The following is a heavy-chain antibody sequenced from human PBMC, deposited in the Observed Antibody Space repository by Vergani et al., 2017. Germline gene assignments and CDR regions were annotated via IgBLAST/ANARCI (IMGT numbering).Heavy chain of an antibody. CDR3: ARHEDYGVGVDY. CDR2: IFYSGST. Sequence: QLQLQESGPGLVKPSETLSLTCTVSGGSISSSSYYWGWIRHPPGKGLEWIGSIFYSGSTYYNPSLKSQGTISVDTSNNQFSLKLSSVTAADTAVYYCARHEDYGVGVDYWGRGTLVTVSS. V-gene: IGHV4-39*01. D-gene: IGHD4-17*01. CDR1: GGSISSSSYY. J-gene: IGHJ4*02.